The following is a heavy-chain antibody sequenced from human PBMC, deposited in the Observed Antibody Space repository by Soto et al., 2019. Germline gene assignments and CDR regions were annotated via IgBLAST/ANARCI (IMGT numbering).Heavy chain of an antibody. J-gene: IGHJ6*02. D-gene: IGHD6-13*01. CDR2: IYPGDSDT. CDR1: GYSFTSYW. CDR3: ARHSSSSWLYYYYGMDV. Sequence: GESLKISGKGSGYSFTSYWIGWVRQMPGKGLEWMGIIYPGDSDTRYSPSFQGQVTISADKSISTAYLQWSSLKASDTAMYYCARHSSSSWLYYYYGMDVWGQGTTVTVSS. V-gene: IGHV5-51*01.